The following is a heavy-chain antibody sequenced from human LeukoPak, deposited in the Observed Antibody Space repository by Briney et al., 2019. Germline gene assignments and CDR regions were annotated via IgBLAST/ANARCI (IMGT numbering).Heavy chain of an antibody. CDR1: GGSFSGYY. CDR3: ARDAQGRPFDI. Sequence: SETLSLTCAVYGGSFSGYYWSWIRQPPGKGLEWIGEINHSGSTNYNPSLKSRVTISVDTSKNQFSLKLSSVTAADTAVYYCARDAQGRPFDIWGQGTMVTVSS. V-gene: IGHV4-34*01. CDR2: INHSGST. J-gene: IGHJ3*02.